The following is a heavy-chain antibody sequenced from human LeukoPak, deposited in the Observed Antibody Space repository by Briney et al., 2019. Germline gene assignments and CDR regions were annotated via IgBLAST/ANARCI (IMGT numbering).Heavy chain of an antibody. V-gene: IGHV3-7*01. D-gene: IGHD4-17*01. CDR2: IKQDGSEK. Sequence: GGSLRLSCTASGFTLSSYAMSWVRQAPGKGLEWVANIKQDGSEKYYVDSVKGRFTISRDNAKNSLYLQMNSLRAEDTAVYYCARVVYGTLHFDYWGQGTLVTVSS. CDR3: ARVVYGTLHFDY. J-gene: IGHJ4*02. CDR1: GFTLSSYA.